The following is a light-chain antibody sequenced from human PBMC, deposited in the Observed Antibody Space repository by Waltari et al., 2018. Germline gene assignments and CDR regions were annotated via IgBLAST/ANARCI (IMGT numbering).Light chain of an antibody. V-gene: IGKV3-11*01. Sequence: DIVLTQSPATLSLSPGERATLSCRASQSPSNYLAWYQQKPGQAPRLLIYDTSNRATGIPARFSGSGFGTDFTLTISSLEPEDFAVYYCQQRRNWPLTFGGGTKVEIK. CDR3: QQRRNWPLT. CDR1: QSPSNY. CDR2: DTS. J-gene: IGKJ4*01.